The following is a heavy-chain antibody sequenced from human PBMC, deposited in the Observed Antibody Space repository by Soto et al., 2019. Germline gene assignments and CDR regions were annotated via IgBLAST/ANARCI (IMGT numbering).Heavy chain of an antibody. CDR2: ISSGGST. V-gene: IGHV3-66*01. CDR1: GFTVSSNY. Sequence: GGSLRLSCAASGFTVSSNYMSWVRQAPGKGLEWVSVISSGGSTYYADSVKGRFTISRDNSKNTLYLQMNSLRAEDTAVYYCARGPHGDSTGGAFDIWGQGTMVTVSS. CDR3: ARGPHGDSTGGAFDI. D-gene: IGHD2-21*01. J-gene: IGHJ3*02.